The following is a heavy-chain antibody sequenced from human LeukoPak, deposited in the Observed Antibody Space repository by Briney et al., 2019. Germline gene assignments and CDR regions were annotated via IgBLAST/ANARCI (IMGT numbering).Heavy chain of an antibody. D-gene: IGHD6-13*01. Sequence: ASVKVSCKASGYTFTSYDINWVRQATGQGLEWMGWMNPNSGNTGYAQKFQGRVTMTRNTSISTAYMELSSLRSEDTAVYYCARAGLPGIAAAGAYYYYMDVWGKGTTVTISS. V-gene: IGHV1-8*01. J-gene: IGHJ6*03. CDR1: GYTFTSYD. CDR3: ARAGLPGIAAAGAYYYYMDV. CDR2: MNPNSGNT.